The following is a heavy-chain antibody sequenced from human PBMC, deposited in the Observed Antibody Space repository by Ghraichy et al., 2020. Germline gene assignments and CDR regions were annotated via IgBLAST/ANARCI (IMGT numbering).Heavy chain of an antibody. Sequence: GGSLRLSCAASGFTFSDYYMSWIRQAPGKGLEWVSYISSSGSTIYYADSVKGRFTISRDNAKNSLYLQMNSLRAEDTAVYYCASRSNSRGDYYYGMDVWGQGTTVTVSS. V-gene: IGHV3-11*01. CDR3: ASRSNSRGDYYYGMDV. D-gene: IGHD4-11*01. CDR2: ISSSGSTI. CDR1: GFTFSDYY. J-gene: IGHJ6*02.